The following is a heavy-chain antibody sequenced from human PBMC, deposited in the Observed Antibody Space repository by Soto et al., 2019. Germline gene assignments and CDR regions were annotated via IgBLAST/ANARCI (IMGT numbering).Heavy chain of an antibody. CDR2: IYYSGST. J-gene: IGHJ4*02. D-gene: IGHD6-19*01. CDR3: AIEFIVVAGPFIDY. V-gene: IGHV4-61*01. CDR1: GGSVSSGSYY. Sequence: QVQLQESGPGLVKPSETLSLTCTVSGGSVSSGSYYWSWIRQPPGKGLEWIGYIYYSGSTNYTLSLKCRVPILVAMSTNPFSLKLSFVTAADTCVLDCAIEFIVVAGPFIDYWGQGTLVTVSS.